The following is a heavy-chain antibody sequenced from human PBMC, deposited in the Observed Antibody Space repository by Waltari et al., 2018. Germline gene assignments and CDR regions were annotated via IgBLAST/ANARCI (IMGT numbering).Heavy chain of an antibody. Sequence: EVQLVESGGGLVQPGGSLTLSCAASGFTFSGSAMHWVRQASGKGLEWVGRIRSKANSYATAYAASVKGRFTISRDDSKNTAYLQMNSLKTEDTAVYYCTRPWYSSSTPFDYWGQGTLVTVSS. CDR3: TRPWYSSSTPFDY. CDR2: IRSKANSYAT. V-gene: IGHV3-73*02. D-gene: IGHD6-6*01. J-gene: IGHJ4*02. CDR1: GFTFSGSA.